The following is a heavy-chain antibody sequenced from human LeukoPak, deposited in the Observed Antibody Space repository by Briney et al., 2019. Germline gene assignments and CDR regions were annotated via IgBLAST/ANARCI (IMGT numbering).Heavy chain of an antibody. D-gene: IGHD3-10*01. Sequence: GGSLRLSCAASGFTFSSYWMSWVRQAPGKGLEWVANIKQDGSEKYYVDSVKGRFTISRDNAKNSLYLQMNSLRAEDTAVYYCARVAPYYGSGSPDYWGQGTLVTVSS. CDR1: GFTFSSYW. V-gene: IGHV3-7*01. J-gene: IGHJ4*02. CDR2: IKQDGSEK. CDR3: ARVAPYYGSGSPDY.